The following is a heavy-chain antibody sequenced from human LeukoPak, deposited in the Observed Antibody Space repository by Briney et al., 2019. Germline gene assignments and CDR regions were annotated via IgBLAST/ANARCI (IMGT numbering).Heavy chain of an antibody. CDR3: ARDPRGHSSSWYWELDWFDP. D-gene: IGHD6-13*01. CDR2: ISSSSSYI. CDR1: GFTFSSYS. Sequence: KSGGSLSLSCAASGFTFSSYSMNWVRQAPGKGLEWVSSISSSSSYIYYADSVKGRFTISRDNAKNSLYLQMNSLRAEDTAVYYCARDPRGHSSSWYWELDWFDPWGQGTLVTVSS. V-gene: IGHV3-21*01. J-gene: IGHJ5*02.